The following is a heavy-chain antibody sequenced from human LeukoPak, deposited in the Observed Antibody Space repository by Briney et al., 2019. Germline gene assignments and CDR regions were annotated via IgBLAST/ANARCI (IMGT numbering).Heavy chain of an antibody. Sequence: AGGSLRLSCAASGFTFSSYSMNWVRQAPGKGLEWVSSISSSSSYIYYADSVKGRFTISRDNAKNSLYLQMNSLRAEDTAVYYCARAYGYYAPYLDYWGQGTLVTVSS. D-gene: IGHD4-17*01. J-gene: IGHJ4*02. V-gene: IGHV3-21*01. CDR1: GFTFSSYS. CDR3: ARAYGYYAPYLDY. CDR2: ISSSSSYI.